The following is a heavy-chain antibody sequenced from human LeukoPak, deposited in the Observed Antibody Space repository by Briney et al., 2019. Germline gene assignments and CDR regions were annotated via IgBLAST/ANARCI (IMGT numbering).Heavy chain of an antibody. CDR2: VYNSGGT. CDR1: GGSISSSNSY. J-gene: IGHJ5*01. D-gene: IGHD1-26*01. Sequence: PSETLPLTCTVPGGSISSSNSYWGWIRQPPGKGLEWIGGVYNSGGTSYNPSLKSRVIISKDTPKDQVSLRLSSVTVADTAVYYCARHRVVGTTRGRGFDSWGQGTLVIVSS. CDR3: ARHRVVGTTRGRGFDS. V-gene: IGHV4-39*01.